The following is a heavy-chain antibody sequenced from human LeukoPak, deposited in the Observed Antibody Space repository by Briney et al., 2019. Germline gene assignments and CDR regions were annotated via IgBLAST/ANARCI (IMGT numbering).Heavy chain of an antibody. Sequence: ASVKVSCKASGYTFTVYYMHWVRQAPGQGLEWLGWINPSSGAINYAQKFQGRVTMTRDSSISTAYMELNRLTSDDTAVYYCARGGDGYNSGPRGTYWGQRTLVTVSS. CDR2: INPSSGAI. CDR3: ARGGDGYNSGPRGTY. CDR1: GYTFTVYY. V-gene: IGHV1-2*02. D-gene: IGHD5-24*01. J-gene: IGHJ4*02.